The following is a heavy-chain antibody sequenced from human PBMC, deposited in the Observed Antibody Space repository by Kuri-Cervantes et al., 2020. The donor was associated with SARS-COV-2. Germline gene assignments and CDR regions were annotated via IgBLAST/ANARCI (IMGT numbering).Heavy chain of an antibody. CDR2: ISSSSSTI. J-gene: IGHJ2*01. CDR3: AREDITIFGVVKEYFDL. V-gene: IGHV3-48*01. CDR1: GFTFSSYS. Sequence: GESLKISCAASGFTFSSYSMNWVRQAPGKGLEWVSYISSSSSTIYYADSVKGRFTISRDNAKNSLYLQMNSPRAEDTAVYYCAREDITIFGVVKEYFDLWGRGTLVTVSS. D-gene: IGHD3-3*01.